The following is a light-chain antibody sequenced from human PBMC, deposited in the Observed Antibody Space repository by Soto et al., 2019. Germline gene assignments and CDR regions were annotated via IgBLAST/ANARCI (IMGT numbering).Light chain of an antibody. CDR3: HQYGYSPNT. V-gene: IGKV3-20*01. CDR2: GAS. J-gene: IGKJ2*01. Sequence: EIVLTQSPGTLSLSPGERATLSCRASRSVSSRYFAWYQQKPGQAPRLRIYGASSRATGIPDKFSGSGSGTAFTLTISRLEPEDFAVYFCHQYGYSPNTFGQGTKLEIK. CDR1: RSVSSRY.